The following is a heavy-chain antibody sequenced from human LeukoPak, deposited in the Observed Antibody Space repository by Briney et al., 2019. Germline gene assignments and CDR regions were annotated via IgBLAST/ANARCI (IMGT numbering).Heavy chain of an antibody. CDR1: GGSISSGSYY. Sequence: PSETLSLTCTVSGGSISSGSYYWSWIRQPAGKGLEWIGRIYTSGSTNYNLSLKSRVTISVDTSKNQFSLKLSSVTAADTAVYYCARQGGYYDSSGYADYWGQGTLVTVSS. CDR3: ARQGGYYDSSGYADY. D-gene: IGHD3-22*01. J-gene: IGHJ4*02. V-gene: IGHV4-61*02. CDR2: IYTSGST.